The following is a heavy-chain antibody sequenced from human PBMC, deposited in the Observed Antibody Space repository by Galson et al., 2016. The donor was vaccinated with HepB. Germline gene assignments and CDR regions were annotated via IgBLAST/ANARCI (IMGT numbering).Heavy chain of an antibody. V-gene: IGHV3-48*01. D-gene: IGHD3-10*01. CDR1: GFTFSTYS. CDR2: ISSRSSTV. Sequence: SLRLSCAASGFTFSTYSMNWVRQAPGKGLEWVSYISSRSSTVYYADSLKGRFTTSRDNAKNSLYLQMNSRRAEDTAVYYCTRVLQWFGERWFDPWGQGTLVTVSS. CDR3: TRVLQWFGERWFDP. J-gene: IGHJ5*02.